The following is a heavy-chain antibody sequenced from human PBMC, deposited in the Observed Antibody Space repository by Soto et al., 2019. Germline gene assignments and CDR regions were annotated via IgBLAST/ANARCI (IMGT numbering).Heavy chain of an antibody. CDR2: ISASGDST. D-gene: IGHD4-17*01. Sequence: GWSVRLSCASSVFTFSSYAMSWVRQAPGKGLEWVSVISASGDSTYYADSVKGRFTISRDNSKNTLYLQMNSLRAEDTAVYYCAKDITTMTSRFDYWGQGTLVTVSS. V-gene: IGHV3-23*01. CDR3: AKDITTMTSRFDY. CDR1: VFTFSSYA. J-gene: IGHJ4*02.